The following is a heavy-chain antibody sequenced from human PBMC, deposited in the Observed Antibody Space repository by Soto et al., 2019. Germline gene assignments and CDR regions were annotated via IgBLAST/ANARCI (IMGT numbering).Heavy chain of an antibody. CDR3: ARRRDDYDWGSYRYSYY. CDR1: GYTFTSYG. J-gene: IGHJ4*01. D-gene: IGHD3-16*02. Sequence: ASVKVSCKASGYTFTSYGISWVRQAPGQGLEWMGWISAYNGNTNYAQKLQGRVTMTTDTSTSTAYMELRSLRSDDTAVYYCARRRDDYDWGSYRYSYYWGQGTLVTVSS. CDR2: ISAYNGNT. V-gene: IGHV1-18*01.